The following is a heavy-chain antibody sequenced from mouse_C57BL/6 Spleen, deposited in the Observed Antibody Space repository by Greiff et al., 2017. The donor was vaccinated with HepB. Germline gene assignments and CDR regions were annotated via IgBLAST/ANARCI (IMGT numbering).Heavy chain of an antibody. Sequence: VMLVESGPGLVAPSQSLSITCTVSGFSLTSYGVHWVRQPPGKGLEWLGVIWAGGSTNYNSALMSRLSISKDNSKSQVSLKRNSLQTDDTAMYYCARLEDIWGQGTTLTVSS. D-gene: IGHD1-3*01. CDR1: GFSLTSYG. CDR3: ARLEDI. CDR2: IWAGGST. J-gene: IGHJ2*01. V-gene: IGHV2-9*02.